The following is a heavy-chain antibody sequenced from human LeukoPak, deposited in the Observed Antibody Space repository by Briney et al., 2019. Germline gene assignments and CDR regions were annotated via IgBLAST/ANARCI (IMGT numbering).Heavy chain of an antibody. CDR3: ARSPDSNYDDY. D-gene: IGHD4-11*01. J-gene: IGHJ4*02. CDR1: GGTFSSYA. Sequence: ASVKVSCKASGGTFSSYAISWVRQAPGQGLEWMGWISAYNGNTNYAQKLQGRVTMTTDTSTSTAYMELRSLRSDDTAVYYCARSPDSNYDDYWGQGTLVTVSS. CDR2: ISAYNGNT. V-gene: IGHV1-18*01.